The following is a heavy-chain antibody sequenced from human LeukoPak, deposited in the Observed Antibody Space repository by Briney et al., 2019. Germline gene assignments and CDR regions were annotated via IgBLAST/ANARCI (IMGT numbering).Heavy chain of an antibody. Sequence: SGGSLRLSCAASGFTFTSYAMSWVRQAPGRGLEWVSAISGSAITTYYVDSVKGRFTISRDNSKNTLYLQMNSLRAEDTAVYYCAKLHYDSSGPPDYWGQGTLVTVSS. CDR3: AKLHYDSSGPPDY. CDR2: ISGSAITT. J-gene: IGHJ4*02. V-gene: IGHV3-23*01. D-gene: IGHD3-22*01. CDR1: GFTFTSYA.